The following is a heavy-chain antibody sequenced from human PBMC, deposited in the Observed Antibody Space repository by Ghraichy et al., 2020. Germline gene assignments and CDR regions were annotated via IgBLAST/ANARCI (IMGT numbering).Heavy chain of an antibody. Sequence: GESLNISCAASGFTFSSSSMHWVRQAPGKGLEWVAFISYDVRNNYYADSVRGRFTISRDNSKNTLYLQMNSLRGDDTGVYYCARASPLCRWAYWGQGTLVTVSS. CDR3: ARASPLCRWAY. D-gene: IGHD1-26*01. V-gene: IGHV3-30*04. CDR1: GFTFSSSS. J-gene: IGHJ4*02. CDR2: ISYDVRNN.